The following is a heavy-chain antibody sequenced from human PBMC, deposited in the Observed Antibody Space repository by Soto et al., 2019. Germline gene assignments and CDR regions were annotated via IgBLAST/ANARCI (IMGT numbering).Heavy chain of an antibody. D-gene: IGHD2-2*01. CDR1: GGTFSSYT. V-gene: IGHV1-69*02. J-gene: IGHJ5*02. Sequence: GASVKVSCKASGGTFSSYTISWVRQAPGQGLEWMGRIIPILGIANYAQKFQGRVTITADKSTSTAYMELRSLRSDDTAVYYCARVSKRRLGYCSSTSCPENWFDPWGQGTLVTVSS. CDR2: IIPILGIA. CDR3: ARVSKRRLGYCSSTSCPENWFDP.